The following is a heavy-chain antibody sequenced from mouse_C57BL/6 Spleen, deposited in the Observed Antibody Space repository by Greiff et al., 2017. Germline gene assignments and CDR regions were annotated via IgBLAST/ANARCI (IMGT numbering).Heavy chain of an antibody. J-gene: IGHJ1*03. CDR3: AETGENWWYFDV. V-gene: IGHV1-7*01. CDR2: INPSSGYT. Sequence: VQLQQSGAELAIPGASVQLSCKASGYTFTRYWMHWVKQRPGQGLEWIGYINPSSGYTKYNQKFQDKATLTADKSSSAAYMQLSSLTYEDSAVYYGAETGENWWYFDVWGTGTTVTVSS. D-gene: IGHD4-1*01. CDR1: GYTFTRYW.